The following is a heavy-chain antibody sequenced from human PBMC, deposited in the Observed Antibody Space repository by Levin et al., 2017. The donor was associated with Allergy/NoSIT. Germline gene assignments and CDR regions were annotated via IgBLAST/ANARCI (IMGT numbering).Heavy chain of an antibody. CDR1: GGSISSGGYY. D-gene: IGHD3-10*01. CDR3: ARVFRKTYYYGSGSYLGGMDV. CDR2: IYYSGST. V-gene: IGHV4-31*03. J-gene: IGHJ6*02. Sequence: SETLSLTCTVSGGSISSGGYYWSWIRQHPGKGLEWIGYIYYSGSTYYNPSLKSRVTISVDTSKNQFSLKLSSVTAADTAVYYCARVFRKTYYYGSGSYLGGMDVWGQGTTVTVSS.